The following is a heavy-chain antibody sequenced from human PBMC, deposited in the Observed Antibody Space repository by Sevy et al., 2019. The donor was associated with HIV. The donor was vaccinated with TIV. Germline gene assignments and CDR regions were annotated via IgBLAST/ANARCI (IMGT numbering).Heavy chain of an antibody. CDR1: GGTFSSYA. V-gene: IGHV1-69*13. CDR2: IIPIFGIA. Sequence: ASVKVSCKASGGTFSSYAISWVRQAPGQGLEWMGGIIPIFGIANYAQKFQGRVTITADESTSTAYMELSSLRSEDTAVYYCARQLRPDYYYYMDVSGKGTSVTVSS. D-gene: IGHD2-2*01. J-gene: IGHJ6*03. CDR3: ARQLRPDYYYYMDV.